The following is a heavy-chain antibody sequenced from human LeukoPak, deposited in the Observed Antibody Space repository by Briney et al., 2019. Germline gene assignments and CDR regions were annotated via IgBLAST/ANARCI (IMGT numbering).Heavy chain of an antibody. J-gene: IGHJ3*02. V-gene: IGHV1-18*04. CDR3: ARDLYYYDNGAYFDDTFDI. Sequence: ASVKVSCKASGYTFTSYGISWVRQAPGQGLEWMGWISAYNGNTNYAQKLQGRVTMTTDTSTSTAYMELRSLRSDDTAVYYCARDLYYYDNGAYFDDTFDIWGQGTMVTVSS. CDR1: GYTFTSYG. CDR2: ISAYNGNT. D-gene: IGHD3-22*01.